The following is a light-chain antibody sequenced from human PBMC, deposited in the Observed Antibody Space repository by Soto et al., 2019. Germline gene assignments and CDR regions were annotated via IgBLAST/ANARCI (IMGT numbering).Light chain of an antibody. V-gene: IGKV3-15*01. Sequence: EVLMTQSPATLSVSPGERATLSCRASETVNSNLAWYQQKPGQAPRLLIYTISIRATGIPARLSGSGSGTDFTLTIRSLQSEDFGVYYCQQYNKWWTFGQGTKVDIK. CDR1: ETVNSN. CDR3: QQYNKWWT. J-gene: IGKJ1*01. CDR2: TIS.